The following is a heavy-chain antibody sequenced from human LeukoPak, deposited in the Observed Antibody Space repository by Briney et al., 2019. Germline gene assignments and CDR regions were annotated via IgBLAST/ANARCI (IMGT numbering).Heavy chain of an antibody. J-gene: IGHJ4*02. Sequence: PWRSLTLTCAASGFTFSSYGMHWVRQAPGKGLGWVAVISYGGSNKYYADSVKGRFTISRDNSKNTLYLQMNSLRAKDTAVYYCAKDPYSILVVRAAPYYWGQGTLVTVSS. CDR3: AKDPYSILVVRAAPYY. D-gene: IGHD2-2*01. CDR2: ISYGGSNK. CDR1: GFTFSSYG. V-gene: IGHV3-30*18.